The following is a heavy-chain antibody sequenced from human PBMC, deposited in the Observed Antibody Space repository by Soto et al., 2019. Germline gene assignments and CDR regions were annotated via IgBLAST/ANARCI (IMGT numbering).Heavy chain of an antibody. Sequence: GGSLRLSCAASGFTFSSYSMNWVRQAPGKGLEWVSSISSSSSYIYYADPVKGRFTISRDNAKNSLYLQMNSLRAEDTAVYYCARDWGYCSSTSCYAGYYYYYMDVWGKGTTVTVSS. CDR3: ARDWGYCSSTSCYAGYYYYYMDV. V-gene: IGHV3-21*01. CDR2: ISSSSSYI. J-gene: IGHJ6*03. D-gene: IGHD2-2*01. CDR1: GFTFSSYS.